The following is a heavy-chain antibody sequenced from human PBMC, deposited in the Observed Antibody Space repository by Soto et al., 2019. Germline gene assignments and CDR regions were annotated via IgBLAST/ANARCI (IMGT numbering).Heavy chain of an antibody. J-gene: IGHJ5*02. D-gene: IGHD3-16*01. CDR3: ASAVAPYLGTWFDP. V-gene: IGHV4-30-2*01. CDR2: ISHTGRT. CDR1: GGSISSGNSYA. Sequence: QLQLQESGSGLVKPSQTLSLTCAVSGGSISSGNSYAWSWIRQPPGKGLEWIGSISHTGRTSYNPSLKGRVTLSVAKSKNQFSLKLSSVYAADMAVYYCASAVAPYLGTWFDPWGQGSLVIVSS.